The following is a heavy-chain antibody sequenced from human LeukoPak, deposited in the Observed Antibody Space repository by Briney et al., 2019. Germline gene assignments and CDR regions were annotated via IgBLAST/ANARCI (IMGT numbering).Heavy chain of an antibody. CDR3: ARDLHY. D-gene: IGHD5/OR15-5a*01. J-gene: IGHJ4*02. CDR2: LYSGASP. CDR1: GFSFTSSD. Sequence: PGGSLRLSCAASGFSFTSSDMNWVRQAPGKGLEWVSFLYSGASPKYADSVRGRFIVSRESSTNTMYLQKNSLRTEDTAMYFCARDLHYWGQGTLVTVSS. V-gene: IGHV3-53*01.